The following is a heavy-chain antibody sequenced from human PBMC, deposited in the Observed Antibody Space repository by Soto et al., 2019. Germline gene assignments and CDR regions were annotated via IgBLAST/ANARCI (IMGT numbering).Heavy chain of an antibody. CDR1: GGSISSYY. CDR3: ARVWGGAFDF. D-gene: IGHD3-10*01. CDR2: LYYSGST. Sequence: QVQLQESGPGLVKTSETLSLSCTVSGGSISSYYWSWIRQPQGKGLEWIGYLYYSGSTNYKPSLKSRVTIAVDTSTNQFSLKRSSVTAADTAVYYCARVWGGAFDFWGQGTMVTVSS. J-gene: IGHJ3*01. V-gene: IGHV4-59*01.